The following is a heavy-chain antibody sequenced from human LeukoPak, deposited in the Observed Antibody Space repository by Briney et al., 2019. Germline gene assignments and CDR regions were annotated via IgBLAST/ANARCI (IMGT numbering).Heavy chain of an antibody. CDR3: ARDRYDSYYYDSSGTKFDY. CDR1: GFTFSSYW. D-gene: IGHD3-22*01. CDR2: INSDGSST. Sequence: GGPLRLSCAASGFTFSSYWMHWVRQAPGKGLVWVSRINSDGSSTSYADSVKGRFTISRDNAKNTLYLQMNSLRAEDTAVYYCARDRYDSYYYDSSGTKFDYWGQGTLVTVSS. V-gene: IGHV3-74*01. J-gene: IGHJ4*02.